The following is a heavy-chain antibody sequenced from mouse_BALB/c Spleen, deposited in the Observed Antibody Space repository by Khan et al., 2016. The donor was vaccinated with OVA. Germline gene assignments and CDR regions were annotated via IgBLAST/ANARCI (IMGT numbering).Heavy chain of an antibody. D-gene: IGHD2-4*01. CDR1: GFSLSNYG. J-gene: IGHJ3*01. Sequence: QVQLKESGPGLVAPSQSLSITCTVSGFSLSNYGIHWVRQTPGKGLEWLGVIWTGGIPNYNSELMSRLGISKDNSKSQVFLKMNRLQTDDTAIYYRARSYDYDVGGFAYWGRGTLVTVSA. V-gene: IGHV2-9*02. CDR3: ARSYDYDVGGFAY. CDR2: IWTGGIP.